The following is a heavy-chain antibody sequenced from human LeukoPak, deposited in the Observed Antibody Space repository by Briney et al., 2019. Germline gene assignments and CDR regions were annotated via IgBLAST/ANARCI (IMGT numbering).Heavy chain of an antibody. CDR3: ARVELGNSWFDP. D-gene: IGHD7-27*01. CDR2: IYYSGST. Sequence: SETLSLTCTVSGGSISSYYWSWIRQPPGKGLEWIGYIYYSGSTNYNPSLKSRVTISVDTSKNQFSLKLSSVTAADTAVYYCARVELGNSWFDPWGQGTLVTVSP. V-gene: IGHV4-59*01. J-gene: IGHJ5*02. CDR1: GGSISSYY.